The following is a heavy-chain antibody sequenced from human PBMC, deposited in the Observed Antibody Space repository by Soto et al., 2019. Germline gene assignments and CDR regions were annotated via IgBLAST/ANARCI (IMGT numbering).Heavy chain of an antibody. CDR1: GGSILDSTYY. Sequence: SETLSLTCTVSGGSILDSTYYWAWIRQSPGKGLEWIGTIFYSGGPFYTPSLKSRVTISIDTSKNQFSLGLSSVTAADTAVYYCARHRRSSGWFDYWGQGTLVTVSS. CDR3: ARHRRSSGWFDY. D-gene: IGHD6-25*01. V-gene: IGHV4-39*07. CDR2: IFYSGGP. J-gene: IGHJ5*01.